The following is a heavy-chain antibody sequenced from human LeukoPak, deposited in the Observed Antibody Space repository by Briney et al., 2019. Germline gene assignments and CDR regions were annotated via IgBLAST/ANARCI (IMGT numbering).Heavy chain of an antibody. CDR1: GYAFTGYY. CDR2: ITPNSGGT. Sequence: ASVKVSCKASGYAFTGYYIDWVRQAPGQGLEWMGWITPNSGGTKYGQKFQGRVTMTRDTSISTAYMELSSLRSDDTAVYYCARVLRWNYVEDAFDIWGQGTMVTVSS. J-gene: IGHJ3*02. D-gene: IGHD1-7*01. V-gene: IGHV1-2*02. CDR3: ARVLRWNYVEDAFDI.